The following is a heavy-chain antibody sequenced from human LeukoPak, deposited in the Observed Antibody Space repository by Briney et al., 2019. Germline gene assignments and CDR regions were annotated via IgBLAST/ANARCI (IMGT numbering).Heavy chain of an antibody. CDR1: GGSFSGYY. V-gene: IGHV4-34*01. D-gene: IGHD3-10*01. Sequence: PSETLSLXCAVYGGSFSGYYWSWIRQPPGKGLEWIGEINHSGSTNYNPSLKSRVTISVDTSKNQFSLKLSSVTAADTAVYYCAREEVRGVGSDYWGQGTLVTVSS. CDR3: AREEVRGVGSDY. CDR2: INHSGST. J-gene: IGHJ4*02.